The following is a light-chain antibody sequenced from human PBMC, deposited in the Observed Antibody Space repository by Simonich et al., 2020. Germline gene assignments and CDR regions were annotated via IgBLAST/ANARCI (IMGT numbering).Light chain of an antibody. CDR2: EVS. CDR3: SSYAGSNNYWV. J-gene: IGLJ3*02. V-gene: IGLV2-8*01. CDR1: SSAVGGYNY. Sequence: QSALTQPPSASGSPGPSVTISCTGTSSAVGGYNYFSWSQQHPGKAPKLMFYEVSQRPSGVPGRFSGSKAGNTASPTVSGLQAEDEADYYCSSYAGSNNYWVFGGGTKLTVL.